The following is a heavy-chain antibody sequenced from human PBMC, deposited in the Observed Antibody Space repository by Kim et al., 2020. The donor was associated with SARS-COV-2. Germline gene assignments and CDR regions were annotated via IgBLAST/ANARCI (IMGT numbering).Heavy chain of an antibody. CDR3: AKETVGYDHGGFDY. CDR1: GFTFSSYG. CDR2: ISYDGSNK. Sequence: GGSLRLSCAASGFTFSSYGMHWVRQAPGKGLEWVAVISYDGSNKYYADSVKGRFTISRDNSKNTLYLQMNSLRAEDTAVYYCAKETVGYDHGGFDYWGQGTLGTVSS. V-gene: IGHV3-30*18. J-gene: IGHJ4*02. D-gene: IGHD5-12*01.